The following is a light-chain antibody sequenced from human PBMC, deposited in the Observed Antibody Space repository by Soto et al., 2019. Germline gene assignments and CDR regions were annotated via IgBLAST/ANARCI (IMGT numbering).Light chain of an antibody. V-gene: IGKV3-15*01. CDR2: GTS. CDR1: QSVGRS. Sequence: IVMTQSPATLSVSPGERATLSCRASQSVGRSLAWYQQKPGQAPRLLIYGTSARATGIPDRFSATGSGTEFSLTISSVEPEDFAVYYCQQYGASPFTFGPGTRVEI. CDR3: QQYGASPFT. J-gene: IGKJ3*01.